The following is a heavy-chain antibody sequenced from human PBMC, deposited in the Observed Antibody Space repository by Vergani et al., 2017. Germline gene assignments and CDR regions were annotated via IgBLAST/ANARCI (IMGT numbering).Heavy chain of an antibody. CDR1: GGTFSSYA. D-gene: IGHD2-2*01. Sequence: QVQLVQSGAEVKKPGSSVKVSCKASGGTFSSYAISWVRQAPGKGLEWMGGMIPIFGTANYAQKFQGRVTITADESTSTAYMELSSLRSEETAVYYCARGVNYCSSTSCYVLGGWYFDLWGRGTLVTVSS. CDR2: MIPIFGTA. CDR3: ARGVNYCSSTSCYVLGGWYFDL. V-gene: IGHV1-69*01. J-gene: IGHJ2*01.